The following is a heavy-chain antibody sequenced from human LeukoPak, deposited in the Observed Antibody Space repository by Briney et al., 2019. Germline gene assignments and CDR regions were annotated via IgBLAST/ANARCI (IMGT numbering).Heavy chain of an antibody. Sequence: SETLSLTCAVYGGSFSGYYWSWIRQPPGKGLEWIGEINHSGSTNYNPSLKSRVTISVDTSKNQFSLKLSSVTAADTAVYYCAREFTDYDFWSGPGDYWGQGTLVTVSS. J-gene: IGHJ4*02. D-gene: IGHD3-3*01. V-gene: IGHV4-34*01. CDR2: INHSGST. CDR3: AREFTDYDFWSGPGDY. CDR1: GGSFSGYY.